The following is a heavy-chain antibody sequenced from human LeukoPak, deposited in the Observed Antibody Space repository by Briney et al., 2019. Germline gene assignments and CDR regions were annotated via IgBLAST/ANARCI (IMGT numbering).Heavy chain of an antibody. CDR3: ARMTTVTTGADY. CDR2: IYYSGST. J-gene: IGHJ4*02. D-gene: IGHD4-17*01. V-gene: IGHV4-59*01. CDR1: GGSISSYY. Sequence: SETLSLTCTVSGGSISSYYWSWIRQPPGRGLEWIGYIYYSGSTNYNPSLKSRVTISVDTSKNQFSLKLSSVTAADTAVYYCARMTTVTTGADYWGQGTLVTVSS.